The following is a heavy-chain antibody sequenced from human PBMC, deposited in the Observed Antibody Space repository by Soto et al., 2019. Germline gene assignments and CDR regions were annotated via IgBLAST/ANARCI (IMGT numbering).Heavy chain of an antibody. V-gene: IGHV3-23*01. D-gene: IGHD3-3*01. J-gene: IGHJ4*02. CDR2: ISGTGGTT. CDR1: GFTFSNYA. Sequence: QPGGSLRLSCAASGFTFSNYAMSWVRQAPGKGLEWVSAISGTGGTTYYADSVKGRFTISRDNSKNTLFLQMNSLRAEDTAVYYCAKGRTYDFGGDYWAQGTLVTVSS. CDR3: AKGRTYDFGGDY.